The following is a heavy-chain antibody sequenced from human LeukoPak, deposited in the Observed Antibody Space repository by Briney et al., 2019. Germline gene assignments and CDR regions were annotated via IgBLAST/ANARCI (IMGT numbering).Heavy chain of an antibody. J-gene: IGHJ6*03. CDR3: ARQGAAGKHYYYYMDV. CDR2: IYPDDSNT. CDR1: GFVFTDFW. D-gene: IGHD6-13*01. V-gene: IGHV5-51*01. Sequence: GESLKISCKGSGFVFTDFWIGWVRQMPGQGLEWMGIIYPDDSNTIYGPSFQGQVTISADKSINTAYLEWSSLKASDTAIYYCARQGAAGKHYYYYMDVWGKGTTVTVSS.